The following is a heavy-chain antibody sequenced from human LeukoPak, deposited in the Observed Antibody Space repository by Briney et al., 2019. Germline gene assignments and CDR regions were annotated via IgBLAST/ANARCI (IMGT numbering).Heavy chain of an antibody. CDR1: GFTFSTYW. J-gene: IGHJ4*02. V-gene: IGHV3-7*04. Sequence: GGSLRLSCEAPGFTFSTYWMTWVRQAPGKGLEWVANINQDGSARYYVDSVKGRFTISRDNAKNSLFLQMNSLRAEDTAVYYCARSANIFGATSNYWGQGTLVTVSS. CDR2: INQDGSAR. D-gene: IGHD3-3*01. CDR3: ARSANIFGATSNY.